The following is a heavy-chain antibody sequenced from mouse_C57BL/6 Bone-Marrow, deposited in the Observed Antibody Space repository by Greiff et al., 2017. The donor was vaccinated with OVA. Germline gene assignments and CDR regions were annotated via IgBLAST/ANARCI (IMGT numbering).Heavy chain of an antibody. J-gene: IGHJ3*01. CDR1: GYTFTSYW. D-gene: IGHD2-3*01. CDR2: IHPSDSDT. V-gene: IGHV1-74*01. Sequence: QVQLKQPGAELVKPGASVKVSCKASGYTFTSYWMHWVKQRPGQGLEWIGRIHPSDSDTNYNQKFKGKATLTVDKSSSTAYMQLSSLTSEDSAVYYCAIWGYDASWFAYWGQGTLVTVSA. CDR3: AIWGYDASWFAY.